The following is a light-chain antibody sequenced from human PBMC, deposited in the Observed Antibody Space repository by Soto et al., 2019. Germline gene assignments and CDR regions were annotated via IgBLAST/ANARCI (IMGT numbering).Light chain of an antibody. J-gene: IGLJ3*02. CDR3: QSYDSSNSWV. V-gene: IGLV6-57*01. CDR1: SGSIASYY. CDR2: EDT. Sequence: FMLTQPHSVSESPGKTVTISCTRSSGSIASYYVQWYQQRPGSSPTTVIYEDTQRPSGVPDRFSGSIDSSSNSASLTISGLKTEDEADYYCQSYDSSNSWVFGGGTKLTVL.